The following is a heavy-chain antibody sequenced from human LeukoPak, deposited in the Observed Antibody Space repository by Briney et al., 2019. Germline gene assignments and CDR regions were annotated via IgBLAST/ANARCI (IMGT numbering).Heavy chain of an antibody. Sequence: SETLSLTCTVSGGSISSSSYYWGWIRQPPGKGLEWIGSIYRSGITYYNPSLKSRVTISVDTSKNQFSLKLSSVTAADTAVHYCARDLGYGDYEMWGQGTLVTVSS. CDR1: GGSISSSSYY. CDR3: ARDLGYGDYEM. D-gene: IGHD4-17*01. CDR2: IYRSGIT. J-gene: IGHJ4*02. V-gene: IGHV4-39*07.